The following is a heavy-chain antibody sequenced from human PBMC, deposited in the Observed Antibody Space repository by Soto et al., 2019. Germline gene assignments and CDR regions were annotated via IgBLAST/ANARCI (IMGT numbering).Heavy chain of an antibody. V-gene: IGHV3-43*01. CDR2: ITWNGANT. J-gene: IGHJ6*02. Sequence: GDSLQVSSASSGCRFDEYNRHRVRPAPGKGLEWVSLITWNGANTYYADSVKGRFTISRDGTTKSVSLQMTSLKREDTGLYYCASETLSYGSALDVWGQGTTVTVS. D-gene: IGHD3-16*01. CDR3: ASETLSYGSALDV. CDR1: GCRFDEYN.